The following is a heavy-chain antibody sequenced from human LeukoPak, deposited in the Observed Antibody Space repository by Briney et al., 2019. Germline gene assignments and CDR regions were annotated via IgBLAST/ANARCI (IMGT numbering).Heavy chain of an antibody. D-gene: IGHD6-19*01. V-gene: IGHV4-34*01. Sequence: SETLSLTCAVYGGSFSGYYWSWIRQPPGKGLEWIGEINHSGSTNYNPSLKSRVTISVDTSKNQFSLKLSSVTAADTAVYYRARSAQWLVQFWGQGTLVTVSS. CDR2: INHSGST. J-gene: IGHJ4*02. CDR1: GGSFSGYY. CDR3: ARSAQWLVQF.